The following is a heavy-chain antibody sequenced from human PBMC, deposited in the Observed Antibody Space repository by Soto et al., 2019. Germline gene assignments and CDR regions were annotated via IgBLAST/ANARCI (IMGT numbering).Heavy chain of an antibody. Sequence: QVQLVQSGAEVKKPGSSVKVSCKASGGTFSSYAISWVRQAPGQGLEWMGGIIPVFGTASYAQKFQGRVRITADESTNTAYMELSGLRSEDTAVYDRAMRLLRHGWFDPWGRRSLFAVGS. CDR1: GGTFSSYA. CDR3: AMRLLRHGWFDP. D-gene: IGHD2-15*01. J-gene: IGHJ5*02. V-gene: IGHV1-69*01. CDR2: IIPVFGTA.